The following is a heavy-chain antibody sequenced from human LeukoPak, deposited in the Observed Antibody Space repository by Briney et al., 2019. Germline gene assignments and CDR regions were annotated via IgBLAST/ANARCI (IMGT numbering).Heavy chain of an antibody. V-gene: IGHV1-18*01. D-gene: IGHD3-10*01. CDR1: GYTFTSYG. Sequence: GPSVKVSCKASGYTFTSYGISWVRQAPGQGLEWMGWISAYNGNTNYAQKLQGRVTMTTDTSTSTAYMELRSLRSDDTAVYYCARVVTMVRGVIRWFDPWGQGTLVTVSS. J-gene: IGHJ5*02. CDR3: ARVVTMVRGVIRWFDP. CDR2: ISAYNGNT.